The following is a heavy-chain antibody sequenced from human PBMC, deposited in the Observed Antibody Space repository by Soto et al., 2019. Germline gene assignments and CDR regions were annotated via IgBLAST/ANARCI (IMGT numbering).Heavy chain of an antibody. CDR3: ARATVGASDFGFDS. D-gene: IGHD1-26*01. V-gene: IGHV3-53*01. J-gene: IGHJ4*02. CDR2: LYSGGST. Sequence: EVKLVESGGGLVQPGGSLRLSCAASGFTVSDYYMTWVRQAPGKGLEWVSLLYSGGSTIYTDSVKGRVTISRDSSKKTLYLQLHNLRVEDTAVYYCARATVGASDFGFDSWGQGTLVTVSS. CDR1: GFTVSDYY.